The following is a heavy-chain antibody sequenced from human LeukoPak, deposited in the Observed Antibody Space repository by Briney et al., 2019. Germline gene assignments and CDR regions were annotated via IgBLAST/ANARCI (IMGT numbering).Heavy chain of an antibody. J-gene: IGHJ4*02. D-gene: IGHD6-19*01. Sequence: KPGGSLRLSCAASGFTFSSYWMSWVRQAPGKGLEWVSSISSSSSYIYYADSVKGRFTISRDNAKNSLYLQMNSLRAEDTAVYYCARVVISSGCLKSWGQGTLVTVSS. CDR3: ARVVISSGCLKS. CDR2: ISSSSSYI. V-gene: IGHV3-21*01. CDR1: GFTFSSYW.